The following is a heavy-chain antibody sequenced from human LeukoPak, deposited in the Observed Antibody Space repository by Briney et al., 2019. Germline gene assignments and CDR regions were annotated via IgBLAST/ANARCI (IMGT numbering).Heavy chain of an antibody. Sequence: ASVKVSCKASGYTFTAYYMHWVRQAPGQGLEWMGWINPNSGGTNCAQKFQGRVTMTRDTSISTAYMELSRLRSGDTAVYYCARDYYDSSGFGAFDIWGQGTMVTVSS. CDR3: ARDYYDSSGFGAFDI. V-gene: IGHV1-2*02. J-gene: IGHJ3*02. CDR2: INPNSGGT. D-gene: IGHD3-22*01. CDR1: GYTFTAYY.